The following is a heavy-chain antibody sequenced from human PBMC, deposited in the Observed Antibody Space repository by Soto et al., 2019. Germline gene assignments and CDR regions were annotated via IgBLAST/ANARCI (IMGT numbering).Heavy chain of an antibody. J-gene: IGHJ5*02. CDR2: IYYSGST. D-gene: IGHD3-3*01. V-gene: IGHV4-59*01. CDR1: AGTSTNYG. Sequence: VAAGTSTNYGGRWLRTPPGKGLEWIGYIYYSGSTNYNPSLKGRVTMSLGTSKNQFSLKMTSVTAADTAVYYCARVRSGTCSWFDPWGQGTLVTVS. CDR3: ARVRSGTCSWFDP.